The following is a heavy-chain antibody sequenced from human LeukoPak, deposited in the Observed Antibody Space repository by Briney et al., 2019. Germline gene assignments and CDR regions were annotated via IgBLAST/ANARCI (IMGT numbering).Heavy chain of an antibody. V-gene: IGHV1-2*02. J-gene: IGHJ3*02. CDR1: EYTFTGYY. Sequence: ASVKVSCKASEYTFTGYYMHWVRQAPGQGLEWMGWINPKSGVTNYAQKFQGRVTMTRDTSVTTAYMEVSRLTSDDTAVYYCARALNSIDAFDIWGQGTMVTVSS. CDR3: ARALNSIDAFDI. D-gene: IGHD3-3*02. CDR2: INPKSGVT.